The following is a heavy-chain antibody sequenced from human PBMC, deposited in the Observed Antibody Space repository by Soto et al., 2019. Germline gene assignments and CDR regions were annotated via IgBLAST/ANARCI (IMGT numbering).Heavy chain of an antibody. J-gene: IGHJ5*02. Sequence: WETLSLTFAVYGGSFSGYYWSWIRQPPGKGMEWIGEINHSGSTNYNPSLKSRFTISVDTSKNQFSLKLSSVTAADTAVYYCARGPQTRYTKTTNNWFDPWGQGTLVTVSS. V-gene: IGHV4-34*01. CDR3: ARGPQTRYTKTTNNWFDP. D-gene: IGHD1-1*01. CDR2: INHSGST. CDR1: GGSFSGYY.